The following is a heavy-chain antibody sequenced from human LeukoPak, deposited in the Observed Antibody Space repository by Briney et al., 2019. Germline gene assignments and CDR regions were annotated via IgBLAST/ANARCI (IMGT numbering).Heavy chain of an antibody. D-gene: IGHD6-19*01. CDR2: IYYSGST. Sequence: PSETLSLTCTVSGGSISSRRYYWGWIRQPPGKGLEWIGSIYYSGSTYYNPSLKSRVTISVDTSKNQFSLKLSSVTAADTAVYYCASPIAVAGTGFDYWGQGTLVTVSS. V-gene: IGHV4-39*01. J-gene: IGHJ4*02. CDR1: GGSISSRRYY. CDR3: ASPIAVAGTGFDY.